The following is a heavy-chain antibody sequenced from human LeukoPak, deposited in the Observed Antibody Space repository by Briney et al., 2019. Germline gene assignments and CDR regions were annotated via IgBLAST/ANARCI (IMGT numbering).Heavy chain of an antibody. D-gene: IGHD1-26*01. J-gene: IGHJ4*02. Sequence: TSQSLSLTCTVAGGSLSRGDSCWSWIRHPPGKGLEWFGYIYYSGSSYYDPSLKSRVTISVDTSKNQFSQKLSSVTAADTAVYYCARERYSGRRHDFDYWGQGTLVTVSS. CDR1: GGSLSRGDSC. CDR3: ARERYSGRRHDFDY. V-gene: IGHV4-30-4*08. CDR2: IYYSGSS.